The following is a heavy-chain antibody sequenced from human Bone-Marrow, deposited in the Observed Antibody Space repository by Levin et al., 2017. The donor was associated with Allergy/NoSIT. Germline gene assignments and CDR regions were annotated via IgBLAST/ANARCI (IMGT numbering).Heavy chain of an antibody. CDR1: GFSFGDYG. J-gene: IGHJ4*02. V-gene: IGHV3-49*04. CDR3: TRRSSWTGRDFDY. Sequence: GESLKISCTTSGFSFGDYGLHWVRQAPGKGLEWVGFIRGKVNGGTTEYAASVKGRFIISRDDSKGIAYLQMNSLKSDDTGVYYCTRRSSWTGRDFDYWGQGTLVSVSS. CDR2: IRGKVNGGTT. D-gene: IGHD3/OR15-3a*01.